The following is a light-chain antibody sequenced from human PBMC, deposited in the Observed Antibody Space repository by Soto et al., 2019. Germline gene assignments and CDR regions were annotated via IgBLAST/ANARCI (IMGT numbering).Light chain of an antibody. CDR3: QSYDSSLRVV. J-gene: IGLJ2*01. CDR2: GNS. CDR1: SSNIGAGYD. Sequence: QSVLTQPPSVSGAPGQRVTISCTGSSSNIGAGYDVHWYQQLPGTAPKLLIYGNSNRPSGVPDRFSGSKSGNAASLAITGLQAEDEADYYCQSYDSSLRVVFGGGTKLTVL. V-gene: IGLV1-40*01.